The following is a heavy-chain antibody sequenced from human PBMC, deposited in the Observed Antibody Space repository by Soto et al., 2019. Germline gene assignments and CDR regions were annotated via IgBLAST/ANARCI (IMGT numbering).Heavy chain of an antibody. J-gene: IGHJ4*02. D-gene: IGHD6-19*01. CDR2: VFYSGST. CDR1: GGSISRSSFY. Sequence: QLQLQESGPGLVKPSETLSLTCTVSGGSISRSSFYWGWIRQSPGKGLEWIGSVFYSGSTYYNPSLKSRVTISVDTSKNQFSLNLSSVTAAHTAVYYCARPASSGWYPFDYWGQGTLVTVSS. CDR3: ARPASSGWYPFDY. V-gene: IGHV4-39*01.